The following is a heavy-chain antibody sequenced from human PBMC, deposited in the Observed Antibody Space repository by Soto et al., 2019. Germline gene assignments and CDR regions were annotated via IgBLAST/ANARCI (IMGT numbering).Heavy chain of an antibody. V-gene: IGHV1-18*01. CDR2: ISAHNGNT. J-gene: IGHJ4*02. CDR1: GYAFTTYG. Sequence: QVHLVLSGAEVKKPGASVKVSCQGSGYAFTTYGITWVRQAPGQGLEWMGWISAHNGNTNYAQKLQGRVTVTRDTSTSPAYMELRSLRYDDTAVYYCARGRYGDYWGQGALVTVSS. CDR3: ARGRYGDY. D-gene: IGHD1-1*01.